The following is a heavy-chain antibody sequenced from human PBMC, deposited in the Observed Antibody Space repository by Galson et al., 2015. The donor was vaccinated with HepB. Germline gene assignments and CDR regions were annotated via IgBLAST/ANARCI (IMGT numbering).Heavy chain of an antibody. Sequence: SLRLSCAASGFTFSSYAMSWVRQAPGKGLEWVSAISGSGGSTYYADSVKGRFTISRDNSKNTLYLQMNSLRAEDTAVYYCAKAKWELRGYFNYWGQGTLVTVSS. J-gene: IGHJ4*02. CDR2: ISGSGGST. D-gene: IGHD1-26*01. CDR1: GFTFSSYA. V-gene: IGHV3-23*01. CDR3: AKAKWELRGYFNY.